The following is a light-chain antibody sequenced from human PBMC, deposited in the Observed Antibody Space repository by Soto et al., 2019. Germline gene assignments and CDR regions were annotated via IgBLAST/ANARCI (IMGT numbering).Light chain of an antibody. Sequence: EIVLTQSPGTLSLSPGERATLSCRASQSVSSSYLAWYQQKPGQAPRLLIYGASSRATGIPDRFSGSGSGTDFTLTISRREPEDFAVYYCQQYGSSPRTFGPGNKVDIK. CDR3: QQYGSSPRT. J-gene: IGKJ3*01. V-gene: IGKV3-20*01. CDR2: GAS. CDR1: QSVSSSY.